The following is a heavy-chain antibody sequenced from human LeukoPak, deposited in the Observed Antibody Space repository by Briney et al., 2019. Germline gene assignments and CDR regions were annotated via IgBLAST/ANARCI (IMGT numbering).Heavy chain of an antibody. J-gene: IGHJ4*02. CDR3: AREGGYSYGNADY. Sequence: GGSLRLSCAASGFTFSNYWMHWVRQAPGKGLVWVSRINSDGSRTSYADSVKGRFTISRDNAKNTLYLQMNSLRAEDTAVYYCAREGGYSYGNADYWGQGTLVTVSS. D-gene: IGHD5-18*01. CDR1: GFTFSNYW. CDR2: INSDGSRT. V-gene: IGHV3-74*01.